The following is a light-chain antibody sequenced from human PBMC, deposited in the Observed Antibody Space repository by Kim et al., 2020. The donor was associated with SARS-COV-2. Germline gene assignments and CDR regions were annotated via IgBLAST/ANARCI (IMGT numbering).Light chain of an antibody. CDR1: QSISSS. Sequence: AIQLNQSPSSLSASVGDRVTITCRASQSISSSLAWYQQKPGKAPKSLIYAASDLQSGVPSRFSGSGSGTDFTFTISCLQPEDIATYYCQQYNNLPLTFGGGTKVDIK. CDR3: QQYNNLPLT. V-gene: IGKV1D-13*01. J-gene: IGKJ4*02. CDR2: AAS.